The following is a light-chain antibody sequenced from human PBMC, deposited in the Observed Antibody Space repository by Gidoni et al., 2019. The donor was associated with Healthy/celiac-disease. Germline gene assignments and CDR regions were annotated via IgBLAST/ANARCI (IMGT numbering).Light chain of an antibody. CDR2: GNS. CDR1: SSNIGAGYD. CDR3: QSYDSSLSGYV. J-gene: IGLJ1*01. Sequence: QSVLTQPPPVSGAPGQRVTISCTGSSSNIGAGYDVHWYQQLPGTAPKLLIYGNSNRPSGVPDRFSGPKSGTSASLAITGLQAEDEADYYYQSYDSSLSGYVFGTGTKVTVL. V-gene: IGLV1-40*01.